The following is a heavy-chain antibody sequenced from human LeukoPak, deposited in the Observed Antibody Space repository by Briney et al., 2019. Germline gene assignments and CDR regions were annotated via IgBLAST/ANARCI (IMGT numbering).Heavy chain of an antibody. CDR2: ISSSSSTI. V-gene: IGHV3-48*02. CDR3: ARGVFGAWALDY. Sequence: GGSLRLSCAASGFTFSTYSMNWVRKAPGKGLEWVSYISSSSSTIYYADSVRGRFTISRDHAKNSLYLQMNSLRDEDTAVYYCARGVFGAWALDYWGQGTLVTVSS. D-gene: IGHD2-21*02. J-gene: IGHJ4*02. CDR1: GFTFSTYS.